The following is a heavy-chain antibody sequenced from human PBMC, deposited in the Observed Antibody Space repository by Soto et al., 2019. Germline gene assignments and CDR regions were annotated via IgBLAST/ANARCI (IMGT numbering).Heavy chain of an antibody. J-gene: IGHJ4*02. Sequence: EVQLVESGGGLVQPGGSLRLSCAASGFSFSSYWMHWLRQVPGKGLVWVSCINGDGDYTNYADSVKGRFTISRDNAKNTLYLQMNSLRAEDTAVYYCARERGGYSSDFWGQGTLVTVSS. V-gene: IGHV3-74*01. CDR3: ARERGGYSSDF. D-gene: IGHD2-15*01. CDR2: INGDGDYT. CDR1: GFSFSSYW.